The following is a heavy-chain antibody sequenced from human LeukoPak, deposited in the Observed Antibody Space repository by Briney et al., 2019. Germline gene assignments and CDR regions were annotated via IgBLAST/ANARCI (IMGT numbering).Heavy chain of an antibody. D-gene: IGHD6-19*01. Sequence: KPSETLSLTCTVSGASIIGPKWWNWVRLSPGKGMEWIGEIFHSGSTHYNPSLKSRVTISVDTSKNQFSLILTSVTDADTAVYYCATSSGWYRYGSWGQGTLVTVSS. CDR1: GASIIGPKW. J-gene: IGHJ5*02. CDR3: ATSSGWYRYGS. CDR2: IFHSGST. V-gene: IGHV4-4*02.